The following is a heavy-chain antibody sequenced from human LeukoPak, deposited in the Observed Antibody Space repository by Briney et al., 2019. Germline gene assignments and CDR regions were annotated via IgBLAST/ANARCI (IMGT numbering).Heavy chain of an antibody. D-gene: IGHD6-6*01. V-gene: IGHV3-48*03. CDR1: GFTFSSYE. J-gene: IGHJ4*02. Sequence: PGGSLRLSCAASGFTFSSYEMNWVRQAPGKRLEWVSYISSGGGSIYYAASVKGRFTISRDSAKKSLYLQMDSLRAEDTAVYYCATVGRSTRPGYWGQGALVTVSS. CDR2: ISSGGGSI. CDR3: ATVGRSTRPGY.